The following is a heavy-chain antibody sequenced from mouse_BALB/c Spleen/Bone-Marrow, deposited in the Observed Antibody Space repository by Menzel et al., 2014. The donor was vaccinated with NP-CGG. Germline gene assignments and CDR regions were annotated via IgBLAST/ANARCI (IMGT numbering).Heavy chain of an antibody. CDR3: ARVGSSYGWYFDV. J-gene: IGHJ1*01. CDR1: GFDIKDTY. D-gene: IGHD1-1*01. V-gene: IGHV14-3*02. Sequence: DVKLVESGAELVKPGASVKLSCTASGFDIKDTYMHWVKQRPEQGLEGIGRIDPANGNTKYDPKFQGKATITADTSSNTAYLQLSSLTSEDTAVYYCARVGSSYGWYFDVWGAGTTVTVSS. CDR2: IDPANGNT.